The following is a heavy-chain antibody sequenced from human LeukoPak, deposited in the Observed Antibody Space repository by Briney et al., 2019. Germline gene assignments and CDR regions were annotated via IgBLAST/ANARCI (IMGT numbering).Heavy chain of an antibody. V-gene: IGHV1-69*04. CDR2: IIPILGIA. CDR1: GGTFSSYA. Sequence: SVKVSCKASGGTFSSYAISWVRQAPGQGLEWMGRIIPILGIANYAQKFQGRVTITADKSTSTAYMGLSSLRSEDTAVYYCARDTSGYSPRGGALLPGYFDYWGQGTLVTVSS. D-gene: IGHD5-18*01. CDR3: ARDTSGYSPRGGALLPGYFDY. J-gene: IGHJ4*02.